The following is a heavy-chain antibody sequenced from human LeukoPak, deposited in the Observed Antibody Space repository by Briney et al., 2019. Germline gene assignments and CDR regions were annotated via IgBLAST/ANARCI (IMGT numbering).Heavy chain of an antibody. CDR2: INPNSGGT. Sequence: GASVKVSCKASGYTFTDYYMHWVRQAPGQGLEWMGWINPNSGGTNYAQKFQGRVTMTRDTSISTVYMDLSRLRSEDTAVYYCARDIAAAGYFDYWGQGTLVTVSS. CDR1: GYTFTDYY. V-gene: IGHV1-2*02. D-gene: IGHD6-13*01. J-gene: IGHJ4*02. CDR3: ARDIAAAGYFDY.